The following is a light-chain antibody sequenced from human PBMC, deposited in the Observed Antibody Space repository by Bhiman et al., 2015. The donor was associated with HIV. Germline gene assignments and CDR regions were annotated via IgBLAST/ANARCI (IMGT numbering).Light chain of an antibody. V-gene: IGLV3-9*01. J-gene: IGLJ2*01. CDR2: RDS. CDR1: NIGSKS. Sequence: GSVAPGKTARITCGGNNIGSKSVHWYLQKPGQAPVLVIYRDSNRPSGIPERFSGSNSGNTASLTVSRAQAGDEADYYCQVWGSSTVVFGGGTKLTVL. CDR3: QVWGSSTVV.